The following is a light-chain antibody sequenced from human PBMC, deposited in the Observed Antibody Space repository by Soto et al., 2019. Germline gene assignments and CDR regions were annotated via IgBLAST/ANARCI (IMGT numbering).Light chain of an antibody. CDR2: AAS. V-gene: IGKV1-9*01. J-gene: IGKJ5*01. CDR3: QQLFDSPIT. CDR1: QVISTS. Sequence: DIQLTHSPSFLSPYIGESVSITCRASQVISTSLAWYQVKPGKAPKLLIYAASTLESGVPSRFSATVSGTEFSLTITSLQPEDFATYYCQQLFDSPITFGQGTRLEIK.